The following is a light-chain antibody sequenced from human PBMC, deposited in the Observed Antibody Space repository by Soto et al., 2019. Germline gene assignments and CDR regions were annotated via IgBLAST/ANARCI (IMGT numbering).Light chain of an antibody. V-gene: IGKV1-5*01. CDR1: QTISSW. Sequence: NKMNQSLFTLSASIGDRVTITCWASQTISSWLAWYQQIPGKAPKLLIYDASNLESGVPSRFSGSGSGTEFTLTISSLQPDDFATYYCQQYNSYSTFGQGPKVDI. CDR3: QQYNSYST. J-gene: IGKJ1*01. CDR2: DAS.